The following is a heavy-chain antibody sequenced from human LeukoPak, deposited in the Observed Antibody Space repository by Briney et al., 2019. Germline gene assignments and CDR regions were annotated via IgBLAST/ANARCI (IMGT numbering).Heavy chain of an antibody. CDR3: AGERGYSGYGPVDY. D-gene: IGHD5-12*01. CDR1: GFTFSSYA. V-gene: IGHV3-30-3*01. Sequence: GGSLRLSCAASGFTFSSYAMHWVRQAPGKGLEWVAVISYDGSNKYYADSVKGRFTISRDNSKNTLYLQMNSLRAEDTAVYYCAGERGYSGYGPVDYWGQGTLVTVSS. J-gene: IGHJ4*02. CDR2: ISYDGSNK.